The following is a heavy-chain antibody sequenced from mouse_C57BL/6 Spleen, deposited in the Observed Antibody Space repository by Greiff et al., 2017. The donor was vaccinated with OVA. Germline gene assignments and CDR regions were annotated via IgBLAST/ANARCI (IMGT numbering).Heavy chain of an antibody. V-gene: IGHV3-6*01. J-gene: IGHJ1*03. CDR1: GYSITSGYY. Sequence: EVKFEESGPGLVKPSQSLSLTCSVTGYSITSGYYWNWIRQFPGNKLEWMGYISYDGSNNYNPSLKNRISITRDTSKNQFFLKLNSVTTEDTATYYCARDWLRRDWYCDVWGTGTTVTVSS. CDR3: ARDWLRRDWYCDV. D-gene: IGHD2-2*01. CDR2: ISYDGSN.